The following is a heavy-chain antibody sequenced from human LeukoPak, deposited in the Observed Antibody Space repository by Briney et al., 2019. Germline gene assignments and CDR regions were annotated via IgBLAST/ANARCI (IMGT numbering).Heavy chain of an antibody. CDR2: INHSRST. Sequence: SSETLSLTCAVFGGSFSDYHWSWVRQPPGKGLEWIGEINHSRSTNYNPSLKNRVTMSVDTSKNQFSLKLSSVTAADTAVYYCAREVPHGYSSGWPIYYYYYYMDVWGKGTTVTISS. CDR1: GGSFSDYH. J-gene: IGHJ6*03. D-gene: IGHD6-19*01. CDR3: AREVPHGYSSGWPIYYYYYYMDV. V-gene: IGHV4-34*01.